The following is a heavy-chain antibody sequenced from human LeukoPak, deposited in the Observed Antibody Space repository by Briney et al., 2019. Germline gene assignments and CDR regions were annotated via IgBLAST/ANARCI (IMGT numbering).Heavy chain of an antibody. Sequence: GGSLRLSCTASGFTFSSSAITWVRQASGKGLEWVSGISGSGSGTYYADFVKGRFTISRDNSKNTMSLEMNSLRAEDTAVYYCAKMNGYMDVWGKGTTVTVSS. J-gene: IGHJ6*03. CDR2: ISGSGSGT. CDR1: GFTFSSSA. CDR3: AKMNGYMDV. D-gene: IGHD1-1*01. V-gene: IGHV3-23*01.